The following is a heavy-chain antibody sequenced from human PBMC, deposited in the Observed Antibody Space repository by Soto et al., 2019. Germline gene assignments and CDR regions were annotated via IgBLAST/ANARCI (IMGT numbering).Heavy chain of an antibody. J-gene: IGHJ5*02. D-gene: IGHD3-16*01. Sequence: QITLKESGPTLVKPTQTLTLTCTFSGFSLTTRGVGVGWIRQPPGKALECLALIYWDEDKRYSPSLQSRLSITKHTSKNQVVLTVTNVDHVDTATYYCAHIPNYYQYDWFDPWGQGTLVSVSS. CDR2: IYWDEDK. CDR1: GFSLTTRGVG. CDR3: AHIPNYYQYDWFDP. V-gene: IGHV2-5*02.